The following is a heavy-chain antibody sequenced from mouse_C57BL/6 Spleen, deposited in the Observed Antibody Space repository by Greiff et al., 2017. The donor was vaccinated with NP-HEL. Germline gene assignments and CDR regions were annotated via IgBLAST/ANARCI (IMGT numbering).Heavy chain of an antibody. J-gene: IGHJ3*01. V-gene: IGHV3-6*01. CDR2: ISYDGSN. Sequence: VQLKESGPGLVKPSQSLSLTCSVTGYSITSGYYWNWIRQFPGNKLEWMGYISYDGSNNYNPSLKNRISITRDTSKNQFFLKLKSVTTEDTATYYCARANYYGLFAYWGQGTLVTVSA. CDR1: GYSITSGYY. D-gene: IGHD1-1*01. CDR3: ARANYYGLFAY.